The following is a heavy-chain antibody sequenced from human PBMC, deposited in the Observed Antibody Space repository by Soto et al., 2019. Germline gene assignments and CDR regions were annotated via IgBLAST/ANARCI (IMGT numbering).Heavy chain of an antibody. Sequence: QVQLVESGGGVVQPGRSLRLSCAASGFTFSSYGMHWVRQAPGKGLEWVAFISYDGSKKYYADSVKGRFIISRDNSKNTLYLQMNSLRAEDTAVFYCAKDHRYYGSGSQDYWGQGILVTVSS. V-gene: IGHV3-30*18. CDR3: AKDHRYYGSGSQDY. CDR2: ISYDGSKK. J-gene: IGHJ4*02. D-gene: IGHD3-10*01. CDR1: GFTFSSYG.